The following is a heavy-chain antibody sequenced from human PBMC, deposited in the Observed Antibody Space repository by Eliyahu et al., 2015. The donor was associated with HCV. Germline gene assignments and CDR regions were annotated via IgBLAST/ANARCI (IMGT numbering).Heavy chain of an antibody. Sequence: EVQLVESGGGLVQPGGSLRLSCAASRFTFSSYCXNWVRQAPGKGLEWVSYISSSRSTIYYADSVKGRFTISRDNAKNSLYLQMNSLRAEDTAVYYCARDPNYYDSSGSKNWFDPWGQGTLVTVSS. D-gene: IGHD3-22*01. J-gene: IGHJ5*02. CDR3: ARDPNYYDSSGSKNWFDP. V-gene: IGHV3-48*01. CDR1: RFTFSSYC. CDR2: ISSSRSTI.